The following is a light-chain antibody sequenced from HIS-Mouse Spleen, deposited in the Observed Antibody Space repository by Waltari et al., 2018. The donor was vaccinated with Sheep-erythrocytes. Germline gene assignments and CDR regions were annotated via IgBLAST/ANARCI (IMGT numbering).Light chain of an antibody. CDR1: SSDVGGYNY. CDR2: DVS. V-gene: IGLV2-11*01. CDR3: CSHAGSDTRV. J-gene: IGLJ2*01. Sequence: QSALTQPRSVSGSPGQSVTISCTGTSSDVGGYNYVSWYQQHPGKAPKLMIYDVSKRPSGLPHRFSRPQSGNTASLTSSGRRAVDEAHYYSCSHAGSDTRVFGGGTKLTVL.